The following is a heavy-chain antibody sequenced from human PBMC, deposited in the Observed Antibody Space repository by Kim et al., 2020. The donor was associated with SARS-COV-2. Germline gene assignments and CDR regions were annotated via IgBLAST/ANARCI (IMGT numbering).Heavy chain of an antibody. V-gene: IGHV5-51*01. J-gene: IGHJ4*02. D-gene: IGHD3-3*01. Sequence: YSPSFQGQVTISADKSISTAYLQWSSLKASDTAMYYCARFYDFWSGYPSYWGQGTLVTVSS. CDR3: ARFYDFWSGYPSY.